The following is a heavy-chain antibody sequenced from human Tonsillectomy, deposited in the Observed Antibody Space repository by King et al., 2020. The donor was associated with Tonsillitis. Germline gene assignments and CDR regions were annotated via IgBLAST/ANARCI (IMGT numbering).Heavy chain of an antibody. D-gene: IGHD3-10*01. CDR1: GYTFTAYY. V-gene: IGHV1-2*02. CDR3: AREVSDFYGSADY. J-gene: IGHJ4*02. Sequence: VQLVESGAEVKKPGASVKVSCKASGYTFTAYYMHWVRHAPGQGLEWMGWINPNSGGTNFAQKFQGRVTMTRDTSISTAYLELSSLRSDDTAVYYCAREVSDFYGSADYWGQGTLVTVSS. CDR2: INPNSGGT.